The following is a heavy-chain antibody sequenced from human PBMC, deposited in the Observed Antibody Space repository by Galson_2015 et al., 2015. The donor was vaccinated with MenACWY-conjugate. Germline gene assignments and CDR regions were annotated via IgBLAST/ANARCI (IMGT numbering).Heavy chain of an antibody. CDR2: INSDGRST. D-gene: IGHD2/OR15-2a*01. Sequence: SLRLSDAASGFTVSTYWRHWVRQAPVKGLVWVSRINSDGRSTSYADSGKGRVTISRDNAKNTLYLQMNSLRAEDTAVYFCARLGVNYRTTSHFDYWGQGTLVTVSS. J-gene: IGHJ4*02. CDR3: ARLGVNYRTTSHFDY. CDR1: GFTVSTYW. V-gene: IGHV3-74*01.